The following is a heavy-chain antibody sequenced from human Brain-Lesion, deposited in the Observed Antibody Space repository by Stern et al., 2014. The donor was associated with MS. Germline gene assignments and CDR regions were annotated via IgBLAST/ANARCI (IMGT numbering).Heavy chain of an antibody. CDR2: INPNTGGT. Sequence: PLVQSGAEVKKPGATVKVSCKTSGYIFTGYYIHWGRQAPGQGLEWMAWINPNTGGTKYARKFQGRVTMSRDTSISTAYVELSSLTSDDTAVYYCARDQRGITIFGVVTDYYYLGMDVWGQGTTVTVSS. D-gene: IGHD3-3*01. V-gene: IGHV1-2*02. CDR3: ARDQRGITIFGVVTDYYYLGMDV. J-gene: IGHJ6*02. CDR1: GYIFTGYY.